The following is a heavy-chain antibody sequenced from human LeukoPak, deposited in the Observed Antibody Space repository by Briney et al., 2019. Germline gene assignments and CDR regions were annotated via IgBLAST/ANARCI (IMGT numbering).Heavy chain of an antibody. CDR2: IGTAGDT. CDR1: GFTFSSYD. V-gene: IGHV3-13*01. Sequence: GGSLRLSCAASGFTFSSYDMHWVRQATGKGLEWVSAIGTAGDTYYPGSVKGRFTISRENAKNSLYLQMNSLRAGDTAVYYCAREVASSTSCAFDIWGQGTMVTVSS. J-gene: IGHJ3*02. D-gene: IGHD6-13*01. CDR3: AREVASSTSCAFDI.